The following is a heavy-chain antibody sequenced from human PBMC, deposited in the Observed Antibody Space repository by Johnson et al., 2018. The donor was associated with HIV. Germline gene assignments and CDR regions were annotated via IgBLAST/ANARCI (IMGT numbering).Heavy chain of an antibody. CDR3: ARESVALVAFDI. D-gene: IGHD6-13*01. Sequence: MQLVESGGGLVQPGGSLRLSCAASGFTVSSYYMSWVRQAPGKGLDWVSVIYSGGSTYYADSVKGRFTISRDNSKNTLYLQMNSLRAEDTVVYYCARESVALVAFDIWGQGTMVTVSS. CDR2: IYSGGST. V-gene: IGHV3-66*01. CDR1: GFTVSSYY. J-gene: IGHJ3*02.